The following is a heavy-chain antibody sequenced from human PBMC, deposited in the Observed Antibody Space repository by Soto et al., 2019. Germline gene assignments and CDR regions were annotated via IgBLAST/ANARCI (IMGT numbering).Heavy chain of an antibody. V-gene: IGHV1-18*01. Sequence: ASVKVSCKASGYPFTSYGISWVRQAPGQGLEWMGWISAYNGNTNYAQKLQGRVTMTTDTSTSTAYMELRSLRSDDTAVYYCARANTGFSPYGMDVWGQGTTVTVS. D-gene: IGHD3-3*01. CDR3: ARANTGFSPYGMDV. CDR1: GYPFTSYG. J-gene: IGHJ6*02. CDR2: ISAYNGNT.